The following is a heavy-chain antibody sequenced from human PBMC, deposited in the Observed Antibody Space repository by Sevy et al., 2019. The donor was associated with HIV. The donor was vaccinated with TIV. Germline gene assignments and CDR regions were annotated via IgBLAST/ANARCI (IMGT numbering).Heavy chain of an antibody. V-gene: IGHV3-11*01. D-gene: IGHD3-9*01. Sequence: GGSLRLSCAASGFTFSDYYMSWIRQAPGKGLEWVSYISSSGSTIYYADSEKGRFTITRDNAKNSLYLQMNSLRAEDTDVYYCARSPITIFPGEGMDVWGQGTTVTVSS. CDR3: ARSPITIFPGEGMDV. CDR2: ISSSGSTI. CDR1: GFTFSDYY. J-gene: IGHJ6*02.